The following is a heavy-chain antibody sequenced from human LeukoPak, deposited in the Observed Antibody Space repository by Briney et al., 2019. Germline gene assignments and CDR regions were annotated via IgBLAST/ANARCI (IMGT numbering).Heavy chain of an antibody. CDR1: GFTFSSYA. CDR3: SASLKTYCSGGKCHSDYYYYGMDV. V-gene: IGHV3-73*01. CDR2: IRSKANSYAT. J-gene: IGHJ6*02. Sequence: GGSLRLSCAASGFTFSSYAMSWVRQASGKGLEWVGRIRSKANSYATAYAASVEGRFTISRDDSKNTAFLQMNALKTEDSAVYYCSASLKTYCSGGKCHSDYYYYGMDVWGQGTTVTVSS. D-gene: IGHD2-15*01.